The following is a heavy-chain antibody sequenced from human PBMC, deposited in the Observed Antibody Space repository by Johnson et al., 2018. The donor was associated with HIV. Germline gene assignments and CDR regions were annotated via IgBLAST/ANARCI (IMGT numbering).Heavy chain of an antibody. V-gene: IGHV3-53*01. Sequence: VQLVESGGGLIQPGGSLRLSCAASGFTVSSNYMSWVRQAPGKGLEWVSVISSGGDTYYADSVKDRFTISRDNSKNTLYLQMNRLRAEDTAVYYWARAPGYSRAFDIWGQGTMVTVSS. J-gene: IGHJ3*02. CDR3: ARAPGYSRAFDI. CDR2: ISSGGDT. CDR1: GFTVSSNY. D-gene: IGHD5-18*01.